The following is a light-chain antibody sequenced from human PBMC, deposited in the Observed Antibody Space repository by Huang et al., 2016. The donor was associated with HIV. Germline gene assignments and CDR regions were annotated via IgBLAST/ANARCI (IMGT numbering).Light chain of an antibody. CDR3: QQYNNWPPYT. V-gene: IGKV3-15*01. CDR1: QSVSSN. CDR2: GAS. J-gene: IGKJ2*01. Sequence: EIVMTQFRATLSVSPGERATLSCRASQSVSSNLAWYQQKPGQAPRLLICGASTRATGIPARFSGSGSGTEFTLTISSLQSEDFAVYYCQQYNNWPPYTFGQGTKLEIK.